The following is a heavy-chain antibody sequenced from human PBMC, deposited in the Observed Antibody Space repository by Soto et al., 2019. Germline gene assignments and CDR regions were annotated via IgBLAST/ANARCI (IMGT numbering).Heavy chain of an antibody. CDR1: VSSYG. Sequence: VSSYGMHWVRQAPGKGLEWVAVISYDGSNKYYADSVEGRFTISRDNSKNTLYLQMNSLRAEDTAVYYCAKVPYCSSTSCYGGGYYYYGMDVWGQGTKVTVSS. J-gene: IGHJ6*02. D-gene: IGHD2-2*01. CDR3: AKVPYCSSTSCYGGGYYYYGMDV. V-gene: IGHV3-30*18. CDR2: ISYDGSNK.